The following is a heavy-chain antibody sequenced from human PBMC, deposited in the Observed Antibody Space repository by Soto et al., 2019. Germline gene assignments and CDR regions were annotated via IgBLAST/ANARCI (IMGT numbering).Heavy chain of an antibody. CDR1: GFTFSSYA. Sequence: GGSLRLSCAASGFTFSSYAVTWVRQAPGKGLEWVSAIIVSGSSPYHADSVKGRFTISRDNSKSTLYLQMNSLRVEDTAVYYCVRTIAVAGPAAFDMWGQGTMVTVSS. D-gene: IGHD6-19*01. CDR2: IIVSGSSP. J-gene: IGHJ3*02. V-gene: IGHV3-23*01. CDR3: VRTIAVAGPAAFDM.